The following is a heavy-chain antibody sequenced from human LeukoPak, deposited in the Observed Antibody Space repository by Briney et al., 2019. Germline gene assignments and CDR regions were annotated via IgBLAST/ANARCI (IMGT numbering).Heavy chain of an antibody. D-gene: IGHD3-3*01. J-gene: IGHJ4*02. CDR2: ISGSGGST. Sequence: SGGSLRLSCAASGFTFSSYAMSWVRQAPGKGLEWVSAISGSGGSTYYADSVKGRFTISRDNSKNTLYLQMNSLRAEDTAVYYCATPGVLRFLEWLPNPFDYWGQGTLVTVSS. CDR1: GFTFSSYA. CDR3: ATPGVLRFLEWLPNPFDY. V-gene: IGHV3-23*01.